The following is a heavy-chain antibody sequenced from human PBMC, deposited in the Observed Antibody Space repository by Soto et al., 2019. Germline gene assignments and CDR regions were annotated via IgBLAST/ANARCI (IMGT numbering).Heavy chain of an antibody. CDR3: AKDRDIVVVPADTGY. Sequence: EVQLLESGGGLVQPGGSLRLSCAASGFTFSSYAMSWVRQAPGKGLEWVSAISGSGGSTYYADSVKGRFTISRDNSKNTQYLQMNSLRAEDTAVYYCAKDRDIVVVPADTGYWGQGTLVTVSS. CDR2: ISGSGGST. CDR1: GFTFSSYA. J-gene: IGHJ4*02. V-gene: IGHV3-23*01. D-gene: IGHD2-2*01.